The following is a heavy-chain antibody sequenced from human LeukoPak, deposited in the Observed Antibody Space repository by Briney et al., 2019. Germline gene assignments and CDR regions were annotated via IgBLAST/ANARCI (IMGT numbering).Heavy chain of an antibody. D-gene: IGHD3-10*01. Sequence: SETLSLTCTVSGGSISSSSYYRGWIRQPPGKGLEWIGSIYYSGSTYYNPSLKRRVTISVDTSKNQFSLKLSSVTAADTAVYYCARLWFGESLGWFDPWGQGTRVTVSS. CDR1: GGSISSSSYY. CDR2: IYYSGST. CDR3: ARLWFGESLGWFDP. V-gene: IGHV4-39*01. J-gene: IGHJ5*02.